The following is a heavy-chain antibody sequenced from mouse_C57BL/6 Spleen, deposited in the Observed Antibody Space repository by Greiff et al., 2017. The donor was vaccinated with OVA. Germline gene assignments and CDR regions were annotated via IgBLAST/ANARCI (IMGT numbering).Heavy chain of an antibody. D-gene: IGHD2-12*01. V-gene: IGHV1-26*01. CDR2: INPNNGGT. CDR3: AREYDDY. J-gene: IGHJ2*01. CDR1: GYTFTDYY. Sequence: EVKLQQSGPELVKPGASVKISCKASGYTFTDYYMNWVKQSHGKSLEWIGDINPNNGGTSYNQKFKGKATLTVDKSSSTAYMELRSLTSEDSAVYYCAREYDDYWGQGTTLTVSS.